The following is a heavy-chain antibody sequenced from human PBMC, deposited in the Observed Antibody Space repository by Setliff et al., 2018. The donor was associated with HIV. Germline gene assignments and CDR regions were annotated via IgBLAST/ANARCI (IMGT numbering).Heavy chain of an antibody. Sequence: SETLSLACTVSGGSITSGSYYWSWIRQPAGKGLEWIGHIYTSGSTNYNPSLKSRVIMSVDTSKKQFYLKLSSVTAADTAVYYCARDRYGGTYDAFEIWGQGTMVTVSS. CDR1: GGSITSGSYY. CDR3: ARDRYGGTYDAFEI. V-gene: IGHV4-61*09. J-gene: IGHJ3*02. CDR2: IYTSGST. D-gene: IGHD1-26*01.